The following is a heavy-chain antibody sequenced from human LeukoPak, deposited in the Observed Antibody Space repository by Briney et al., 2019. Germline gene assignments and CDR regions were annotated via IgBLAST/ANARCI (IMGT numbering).Heavy chain of an antibody. Sequence: PSETLSLTCSVSGGSINNYYWSWIRQPPGKGLEWIGYIYYSGSNSDYNPSLNSRATMSVETPKNQFSLNLRSVTAADTAVYYCARYFSGYNNRWYLDFWGQGTLVTVSS. CDR1: GGSINNYY. J-gene: IGHJ4*02. CDR2: IYYSGSNS. CDR3: ARYFSGYNNRWYLDF. D-gene: IGHD1-14*01. V-gene: IGHV4-59*08.